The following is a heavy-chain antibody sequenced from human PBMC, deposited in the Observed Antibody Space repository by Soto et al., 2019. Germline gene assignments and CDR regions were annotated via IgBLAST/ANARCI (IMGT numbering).Heavy chain of an antibody. Sequence: EVQLVESGGGLIQPGGSLRLSCAASGFTVSSTYMSWVRQAPGKGLEWVSVIYSGGSTYYADSVKGRFTISRDNSKNTMYLQMNSLRAEETAVYYCASSGYSDGPFDYWGQGTLVTVSS. D-gene: IGHD5-18*01. V-gene: IGHV3-53*01. J-gene: IGHJ4*02. CDR1: GFTVSSTY. CDR2: IYSGGST. CDR3: ASSGYSDGPFDY.